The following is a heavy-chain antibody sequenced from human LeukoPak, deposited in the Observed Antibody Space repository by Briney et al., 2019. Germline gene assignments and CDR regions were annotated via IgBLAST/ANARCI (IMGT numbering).Heavy chain of an antibody. CDR3: ARAYCSSTSCYSSEDFDY. J-gene: IGHJ4*02. V-gene: IGHV3-30-3*01. CDR2: ISYDGSNK. CDR1: GFTFSSYA. D-gene: IGHD2-2*02. Sequence: PGGSLRLSCAASGFTFSSYAMHWVRQAPGKGLEWVAVISYDGSNKYYADSVKGRFTISRDNSKNTLYLQMNSLRAEDTAVYYCARAYCSSTSCYSSEDFDYWGQGTLVTVSS.